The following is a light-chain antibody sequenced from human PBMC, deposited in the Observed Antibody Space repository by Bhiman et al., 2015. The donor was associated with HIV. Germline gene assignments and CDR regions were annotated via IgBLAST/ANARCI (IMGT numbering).Light chain of an antibody. Sequence: QSVLTQPPSVSAAPGQRVTISCSGSRSIIENNDVSWYQQFPGSAPQLLIYENDRRPSGIPDRFSASKSGTSATLAITGLQTGDEADYYCGTWDSSLSAEVFGGGTKLTVL. V-gene: IGLV1-51*02. CDR3: GTWDSSLSAEV. CDR1: RSIIENND. CDR2: END. J-gene: IGLJ3*02.